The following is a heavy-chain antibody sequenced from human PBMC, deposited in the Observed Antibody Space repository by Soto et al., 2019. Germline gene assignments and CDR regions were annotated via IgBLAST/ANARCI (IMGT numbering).Heavy chain of an antibody. CDR3: ARDSGDDPPLEIYYYYYGMDV. J-gene: IGHJ6*02. Sequence: GGSLRLSCAASGFAFSSYAMHWVRQAPGKGLEWVAVISYDGSNKYYADSVKGRFTISRDNSKNTLYLQMNSLRAEDTAVYYCARDSGDDPPLEIYYYYYGMDVWGQGTTVTVSS. D-gene: IGHD4-17*01. V-gene: IGHV3-30-3*01. CDR2: ISYDGSNK. CDR1: GFAFSSYA.